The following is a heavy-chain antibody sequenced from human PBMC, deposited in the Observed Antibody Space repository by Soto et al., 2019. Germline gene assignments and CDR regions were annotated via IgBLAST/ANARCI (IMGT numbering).Heavy chain of an antibody. CDR1: GDSVSSNSAA. J-gene: IGHJ6*02. V-gene: IGHV6-1*01. CDR3: ARDLGRGLWDPNYYYYGMDV. Sequence: QSQTLSLTCAISGDSVSSNSAAWNWIRQSPSRGLEWLGRTYYRSKWYNDYAVSVKSRITINPDTSKNQFSLQLNSVTPEDTAVYYCARDLGRGLWDPNYYYYGMDVWGQGTTVTVSS. CDR2: TYYRSKWYN. D-gene: IGHD5-18*01.